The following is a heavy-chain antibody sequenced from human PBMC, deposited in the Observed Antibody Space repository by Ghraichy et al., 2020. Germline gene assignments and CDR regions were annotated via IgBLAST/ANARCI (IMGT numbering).Heavy chain of an antibody. Sequence: SCAASGFSFNKYTMNWVRQAPGRGLEWVASISNSGGDIYYIDSVKGRFTISRDNAKNSLYLQMNGLRADDTALYYCAKDWGALAYCSGGTCYGYPYDSWGQGALVTVSS. CDR1: GFSFNKYT. CDR3: AKDWGALAYCSGGTCYGYPYDS. D-gene: IGHD2-15*01. V-gene: IGHV3-21*06. J-gene: IGHJ4*02. CDR2: ISNSGGDI.